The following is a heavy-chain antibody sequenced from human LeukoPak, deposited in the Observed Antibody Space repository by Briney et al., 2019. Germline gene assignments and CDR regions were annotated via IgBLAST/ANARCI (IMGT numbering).Heavy chain of an antibody. CDR3: AREWYDFWSGYYIPYNWFDP. D-gene: IGHD3-3*01. J-gene: IGHJ5*02. CDR1: GYTFSGHY. CDR2: INPNSGGT. Sequence: ASVKVSCKASGYTFSGHYMHWVRQAPGQGLEWMGWINPNSGGTNYAQKFQGRVTMTRDTSISTAYMELSRLRSDDTAVYYCAREWYDFWSGYYIPYNWFDPWGQGTLVTVSS. V-gene: IGHV1-2*02.